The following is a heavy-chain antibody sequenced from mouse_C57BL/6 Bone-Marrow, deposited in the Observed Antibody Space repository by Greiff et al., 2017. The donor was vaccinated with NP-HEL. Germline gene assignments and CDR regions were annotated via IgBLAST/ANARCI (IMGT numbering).Heavy chain of an antibody. CDR1: GYTFTSYG. CDR2: IYPRSGNT. Sequence: QVQLQQSGAELARPGASVKLSCKASGYTFTSYGISWVKQRTGQGLEWIGEIYPRSGNTYYNEKFKGKATLTADKSSSTAYMELRSLTSEDSAVYFCASHYYGSSLAWLAYWGQGTLVTVSA. V-gene: IGHV1-81*01. J-gene: IGHJ3*01. D-gene: IGHD1-1*01. CDR3: ASHYYGSSLAWLAY.